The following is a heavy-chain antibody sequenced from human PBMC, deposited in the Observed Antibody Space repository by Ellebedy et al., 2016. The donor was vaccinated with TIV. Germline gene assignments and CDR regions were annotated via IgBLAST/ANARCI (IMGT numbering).Heavy chain of an antibody. CDR2: VFSNGNT. CDR3: ARACDYGVYEGVSFDY. Sequence: SETLSLTXTVSGGSITSGGYYWSWIRQLPGKGLEWIGYVFSNGNTYSNPSLTSRLTISVDTSQNHFSLKLTSVTAADTAVYYCARACDYGVYEGVSFDYWGQGTLVTVSS. J-gene: IGHJ4*02. V-gene: IGHV4-31*03. CDR1: GGSITSGGYY. D-gene: IGHD4-17*01.